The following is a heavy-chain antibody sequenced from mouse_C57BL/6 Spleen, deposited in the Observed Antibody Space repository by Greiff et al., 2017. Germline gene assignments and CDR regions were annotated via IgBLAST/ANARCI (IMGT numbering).Heavy chain of an antibody. Sequence: EVMLVESGGGLVKPGGSLKLSCAASGFTFSDYGMHWVRQAPEKGLEWVAYISSGSSTIYYADTVKGRFTIPRDNAKNTLFLQMTSLRSEDTAMYYCARTVYYAMDYWGQGTSVTVSS. J-gene: IGHJ4*01. CDR1: GFTFSDYG. V-gene: IGHV5-17*01. CDR3: ARTVYYAMDY. CDR2: ISSGSSTI.